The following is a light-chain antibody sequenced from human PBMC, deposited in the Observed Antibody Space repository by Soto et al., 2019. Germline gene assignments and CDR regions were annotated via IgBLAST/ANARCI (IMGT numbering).Light chain of an antibody. CDR3: QQFNNWPIT. V-gene: IGKV3-15*01. Sequence: EIVMTQSPATLSVSPGERATLSCWASQSIGGDLAWFQQKAGQAPRLLIYRASTRATGIPARFSGSGSGTDFTLTISSLQSEDFAVYYCQQFNNWPITFGPGTKVDI. CDR2: RAS. J-gene: IGKJ3*01. CDR1: QSIGGD.